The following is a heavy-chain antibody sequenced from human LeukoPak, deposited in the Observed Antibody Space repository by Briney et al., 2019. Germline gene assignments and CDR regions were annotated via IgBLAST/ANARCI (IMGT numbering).Heavy chain of an antibody. CDR3: AKEDIVSTMGNFDY. D-gene: IGHD5/OR15-5a*01. CDR2: LTGSGATT. J-gene: IGHJ4*02. Sequence: SGGSLRLSCAASGFSFSSYAMSWVRQAPGKGLEWVSALTGSGATTNYADSVKGRFTISRDNSKNTLFLQMNSLRAEDTAVYYCAKEDIVSTMGNFDYWGQGTLVTVSS. V-gene: IGHV3-23*01. CDR1: GFSFSSYA.